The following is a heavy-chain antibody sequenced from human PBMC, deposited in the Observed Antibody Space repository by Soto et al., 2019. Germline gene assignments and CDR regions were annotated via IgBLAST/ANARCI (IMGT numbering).Heavy chain of an antibody. Sequence: ASVKVSCKASGYTFTSYYMHWVRQAPGQGLEWMGIINPSGGSTSYAQKFQGRVTMTRDTSTSTVYMELSSLRSEDTAVYYCARDLGVVPPHDAFDIWGQGTVVTVSS. V-gene: IGHV1-46*01. CDR3: ARDLGVVPPHDAFDI. CDR1: GYTFTSYY. D-gene: IGHD2-15*01. CDR2: INPSGGST. J-gene: IGHJ3*02.